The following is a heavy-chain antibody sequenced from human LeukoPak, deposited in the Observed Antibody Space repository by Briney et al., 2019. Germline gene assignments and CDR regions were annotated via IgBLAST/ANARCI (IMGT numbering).Heavy chain of an antibody. D-gene: IGHD6-19*01. CDR3: TRDARYSSGS. J-gene: IGHJ5*02. V-gene: IGHV3-30*02. CDR1: GFTFSSYG. Sequence: GGSLRLSCAASGFTFSSYGMHWVRQAPGKGLEWVAFIRYDGSNKYYADSVKGRFTISRDNAKNSLYLQMNSLRAEDTAVYYCTRDARYSSGSWGQGALVTVSS. CDR2: IRYDGSNK.